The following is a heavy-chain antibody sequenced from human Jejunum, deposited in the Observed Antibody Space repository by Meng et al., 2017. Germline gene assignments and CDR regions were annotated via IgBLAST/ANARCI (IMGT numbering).Heavy chain of an antibody. CDR3: ARDNWEKKSQNWYFYGMDV. Sequence: SETLSLTCSVSGGSISSGYWSWIRQSPGKGLEWIGYIHYSGDTKYNPSLKSRVTTSLDTSKHQFPLQLTSVTAADTAVYYCARDNWEKKSQNWYFYGMDVWGQGTTVTVSS. D-gene: IGHD1-7*01. CDR1: GGSISSGY. CDR2: IHYSGDT. J-gene: IGHJ6*02. V-gene: IGHV4-59*01.